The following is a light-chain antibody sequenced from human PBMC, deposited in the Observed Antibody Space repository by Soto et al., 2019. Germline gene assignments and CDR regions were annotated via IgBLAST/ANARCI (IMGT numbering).Light chain of an antibody. Sequence: QSVLTQPPSVSGAPGQRVTISCTGSSSNIGAGYDVHWYQQLPGTAPKLLIYGNSNRPSGVPDRFSGSKSGTSASLAITGLQAEDEADYYCQSYDSSLSCSNVFGTGNKLTVL. V-gene: IGLV1-40*01. CDR3: QSYDSSLSCSNV. J-gene: IGLJ1*01. CDR1: SSNIGAGYD. CDR2: GNS.